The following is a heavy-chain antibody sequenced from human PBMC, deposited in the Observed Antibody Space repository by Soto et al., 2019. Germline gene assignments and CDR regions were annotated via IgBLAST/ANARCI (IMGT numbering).Heavy chain of an antibody. CDR1: GYTFTSYP. J-gene: IGHJ4*02. CDR2: INAGNGNT. D-gene: IGHD4-17*01. V-gene: IGHV1-3*01. Sequence: APLNLSRKTSGYTFTSYPMHWVPQAPGQSPEWMGWINAGNGNTKYSQKFQGRVTITRDTSASTAYMELSSLRSEDTAVYYCASLMGHGDGDFGNMGIGYWGQGTLVTVSS. CDR3: ASLMGHGDGDFGNMGIGY.